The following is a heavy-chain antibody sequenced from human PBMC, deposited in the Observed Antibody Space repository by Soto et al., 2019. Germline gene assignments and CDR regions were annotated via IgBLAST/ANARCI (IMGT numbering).Heavy chain of an antibody. J-gene: IGHJ3*02. V-gene: IGHV5-10-1*01. Sequence: PGESLKISCKGSGYSFTNYWIGWVRQMPGKGLEWMGRIDPTDSYTNYNPSFQGHVTISTDKSISTAYLQWSSLKASDTAMYYCARRLRTDDAFDIWGQGTMVTVSS. CDR2: IDPTDSYT. CDR1: GYSFTNYW. CDR3: ARRLRTDDAFDI. D-gene: IGHD2-21*02.